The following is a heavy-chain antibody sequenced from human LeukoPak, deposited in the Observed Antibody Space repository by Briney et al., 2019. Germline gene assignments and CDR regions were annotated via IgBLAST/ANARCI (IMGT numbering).Heavy chain of an antibody. V-gene: IGHV3-23*01. D-gene: IGHD2-21*01. CDR3: AKALKRLYCGGDCYYYGMDV. J-gene: IGHJ6*02. CDR2: ISGGGRDT. Sequence: GGSLRLSCVASGFSFSTFAMSWVRQAPGKGLEWVSRISGGGRDTYYADSVKGRFTISRDNSKNTLYLQMNSLRAEDTAVYYCAKALKRLYCGGDCYYYGMDVWGQGTTVTVSS. CDR1: GFSFSTFA.